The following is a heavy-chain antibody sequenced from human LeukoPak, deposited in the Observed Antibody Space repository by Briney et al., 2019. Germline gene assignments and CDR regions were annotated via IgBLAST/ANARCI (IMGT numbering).Heavy chain of an antibody. V-gene: IGHV3-7*01. J-gene: IGHJ4*02. CDR3: AREALLWFGEPFDY. D-gene: IGHD3-10*01. CDR2: IEQDGSEK. Sequence: GGSLRLSCAASGVTFSSYGMHWVRQAPGKGLEWVANIEQDGSEKYYVDSVKGRFTISRDNAKNSLYLQMNSLRVEDTAVYYCAREALLWFGEPFDYWGQGTLVTVSS. CDR1: GVTFSSYG.